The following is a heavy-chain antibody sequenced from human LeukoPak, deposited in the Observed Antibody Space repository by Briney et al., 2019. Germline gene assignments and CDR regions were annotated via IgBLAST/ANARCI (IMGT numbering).Heavy chain of an antibody. V-gene: IGHV4-34*01. CDR1: GWSFNDYY. CDR2: INARGDT. CDR3: ARGQVPAARGFNWFDP. D-gene: IGHD2-2*01. J-gene: IGHJ5*02. Sequence: SETLSLSCAVYGWSFNDYYWNWIRQPPGKGLEWIGEINARGDTNYNPSLKSRVTTSVDTSKKQFSLRLTSMIAADTALYYCARGQVPAARGFNWFDPWGQGTLVTVSS.